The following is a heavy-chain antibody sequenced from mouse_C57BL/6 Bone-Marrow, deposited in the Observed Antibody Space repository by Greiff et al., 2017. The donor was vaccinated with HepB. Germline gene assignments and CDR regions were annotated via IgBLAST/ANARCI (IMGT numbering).Heavy chain of an antibody. V-gene: IGHV1-82*01. CDR1: GYAFSSSW. Sequence: QVQLQQSGPELVKPGASVKISCKASGYAFSSSWMNWVKQRPGKGLEWIGRIYPGDGDTNYNGKFKGKATLTADKSSSTDYMQLSSQTSEDSAVYFCASPVVAPYFDYWGQGTTLTVSS. D-gene: IGHD1-1*01. J-gene: IGHJ2*01. CDR2: IYPGDGDT. CDR3: ASPVVAPYFDY.